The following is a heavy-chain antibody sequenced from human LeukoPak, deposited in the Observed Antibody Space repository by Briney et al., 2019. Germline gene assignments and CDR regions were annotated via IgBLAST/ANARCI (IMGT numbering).Heavy chain of an antibody. V-gene: IGHV3-23*01. Sequence: PGGSLRLSCAASVFTFSHYAMSWVRQAPGKGLEWVSAISGGGVSTYYAASVKGRFTISRDNSKNTLYLQMNSLRAEDTAVYYCAEAVTVASLDYWGQGTLVTVSS. J-gene: IGHJ4*02. CDR1: VFTFSHYA. CDR3: AEAVTVASLDY. CDR2: ISGGGVST. D-gene: IGHD4-17*01.